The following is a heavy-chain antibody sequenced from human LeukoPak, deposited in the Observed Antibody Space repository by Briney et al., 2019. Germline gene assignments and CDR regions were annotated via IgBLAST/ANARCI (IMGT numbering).Heavy chain of an antibody. J-gene: IGHJ4*02. V-gene: IGHV4-39*01. CDR3: ARQTGSGLFILP. CDR1: GVSISSSNSY. D-gene: IGHD3/OR15-3a*01. Sequence: PSETLSLTCTVSGVSISSSNSYWGWIRQPSGKGLEWSGSIYYSGNTYYNASLKSQVSISIDTSKNQSSLKVTSVTAADPAMYYCARQTGSGLFILPGGQGTLVTVSS. CDR2: IYYSGNT.